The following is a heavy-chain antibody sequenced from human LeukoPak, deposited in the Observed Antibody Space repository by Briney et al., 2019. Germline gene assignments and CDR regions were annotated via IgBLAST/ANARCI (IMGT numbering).Heavy chain of an antibody. D-gene: IGHD3-16*01. CDR2: ISGSGGST. CDR3: ARGMFHGYTDY. V-gene: IGHV3-23*01. Sequence: GGSLRLSCAASGFTFSSYAMRWVRQAPGKGLEWVSAISGSGGSTYYADSVKGRFTISRDNSKNTLYLQMNSLRAEDTAVYFCARGMFHGYTDYWGQGTWVPVSS. CDR1: GFTFSSYA. J-gene: IGHJ4*02.